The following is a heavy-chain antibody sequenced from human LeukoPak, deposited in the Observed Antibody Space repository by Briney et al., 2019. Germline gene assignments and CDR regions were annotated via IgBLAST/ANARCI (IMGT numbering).Heavy chain of an antibody. CDR1: GFTFSSYS. J-gene: IGHJ4*02. Sequence: MTGGSLRLSCAASGFTFSSYSMNWVRQAPGRGLEWVGRIKSKTDGGTTDYAAPVKGRFTISRDDSKNTLYLQMNSLKTEDTAVYYCTSVGFGPYYFDNWGQGTLVTVSS. D-gene: IGHD3-10*01. V-gene: IGHV3-15*01. CDR3: TSVGFGPYYFDN. CDR2: IKSKTDGGTT.